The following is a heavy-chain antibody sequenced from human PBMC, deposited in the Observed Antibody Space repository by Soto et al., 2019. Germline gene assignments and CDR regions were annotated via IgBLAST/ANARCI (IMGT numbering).Heavy chain of an antibody. D-gene: IGHD2-15*01. CDR2: ISHDGSDK. CDR1: GFTFSSYT. V-gene: IGHV3-30*04. CDR3: XREYSXXVVAPGY. J-gene: IGHJ4*02. Sequence: QVQLVESGGGLVQPGRSLRLSCAASGFTFSSYTMXXXXXXXXXXXERVAVISHDGSDKYYADSVKGRFTISRDNXXXXXXXXXXXXXXXXXXXXXXXREYSXXVVAPGYWGQGILVTVSS.